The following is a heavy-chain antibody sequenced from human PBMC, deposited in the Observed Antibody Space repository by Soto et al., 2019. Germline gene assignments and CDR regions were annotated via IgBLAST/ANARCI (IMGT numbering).Heavy chain of an antibody. V-gene: IGHV1-18*01. CDR3: ARDPYYYDSSGYFPFDP. CDR1: GYTFSTAD. J-gene: IGHJ5*02. D-gene: IGHD3-22*01. Sequence: PSVKVSCKASGYTFSTADINWVRQAPGQGLEWMGWISGYNGNTNYEQKLQGRVTMTTDTSTSTTYMELRSLRSDDTAVYYCARDPYYYDSSGYFPFDPWGQGTLVTVSS. CDR2: ISGYNGNT.